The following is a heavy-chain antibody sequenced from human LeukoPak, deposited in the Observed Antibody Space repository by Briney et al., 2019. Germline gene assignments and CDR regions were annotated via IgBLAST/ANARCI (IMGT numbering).Heavy chain of an antibody. CDR1: GFTFSSYE. J-gene: IGHJ6*02. CDR2: ISSSGSTI. V-gene: IGHV3-48*03. CDR3: ARDARGYGINYYYYYGMDV. Sequence: GGSLGLSCAASGFTFSSYEMNWVRQAPGKGLEWVSYISSSGSTIYYADSVKGRFTISRDNAKNSLYLQMNSLRAEDTAVYYCARDARGYGINYYYYYGMDVWGQGTTVTVSS. D-gene: IGHD5-18*01.